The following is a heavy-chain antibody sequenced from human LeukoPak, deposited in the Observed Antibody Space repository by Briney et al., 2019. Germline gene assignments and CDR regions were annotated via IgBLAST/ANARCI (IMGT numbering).Heavy chain of an antibody. CDR1: GFSVSSVYY. V-gene: IGHV4-38-2*02. J-gene: IGHJ3*01. CDR2: IYRSGST. D-gene: IGHD3-22*01. Sequence: SETLSLTCTVSGFSVSSVYYWGWIRQPPGKGLEWIGGIYRSGSTYYNPSLKSRVTISVDTSKNQFSLKLTSVTAADTAVYYCAKSNGYGLIDVWGQGTMVTVSS. CDR3: AKSNGYGLIDV.